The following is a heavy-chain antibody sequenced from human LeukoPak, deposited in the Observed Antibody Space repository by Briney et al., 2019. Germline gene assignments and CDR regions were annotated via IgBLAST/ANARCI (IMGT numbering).Heavy chain of an antibody. CDR3: ARGASTAAKYGMDV. CDR1: GFTFSNYA. J-gene: IGHJ6*02. V-gene: IGHV3-30*04. CDR2: IAYDGSST. D-gene: IGHD2-21*02. Sequence: PGGSLRLSCAASGFTFSNYAIHCVRQAPGKGLEWVAVIAYDGSSTVYADSVKGRFTISRDNSKNTLYLQMNSLRTEDTAVYYCARGASTAAKYGMDVWDRGTAVTVSS.